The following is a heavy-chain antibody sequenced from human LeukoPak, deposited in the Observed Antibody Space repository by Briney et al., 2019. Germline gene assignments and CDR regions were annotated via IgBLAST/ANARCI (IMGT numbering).Heavy chain of an antibody. V-gene: IGHV3-30*02. CDR1: GFTFSSYG. Sequence: GGSLRLSCAASGFTFSSYGMHWVRQAPGKGLEWVAFIRYDGSNKYYADSVKGRFTISRDNAKNSLYLQMNSLRAEGTAVYYCARAGGSYWMGAKFDYWGQGSLVTVSS. J-gene: IGHJ4*02. D-gene: IGHD1-26*01. CDR2: IRYDGSNK. CDR3: ARAGGSYWMGAKFDY.